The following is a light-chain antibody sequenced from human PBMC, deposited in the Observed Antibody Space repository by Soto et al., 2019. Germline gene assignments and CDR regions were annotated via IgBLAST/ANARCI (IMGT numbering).Light chain of an antibody. CDR1: TGAVTSGHY. V-gene: IGLV7-46*01. Sequence: QAVVTQEPSLTVSPGGTVTLTCGSSTGAVTSGHYPYWFQQKPGQAPRTLIYDTSNKHSRTPARFSGSLLGGKAALTPSGAQPEDEDEYYCLLSYGGAYVVFGGGTELTVL. CDR3: LLSYGGAYVV. CDR2: DTS. J-gene: IGLJ2*01.